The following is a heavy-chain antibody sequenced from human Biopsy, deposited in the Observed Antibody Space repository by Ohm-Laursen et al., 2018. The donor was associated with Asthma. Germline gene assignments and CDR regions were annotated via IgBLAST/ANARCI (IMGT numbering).Heavy chain of an antibody. Sequence: SETLSLTCAVSGGSIGTSTYYWGWIRQPPGEGLEWIASIYYSGSTYYNPSLKSRVSISLDTSKNQFSLSLTSVTAADTAVYYCARTTYGGDGFDPWGQGTLATVSS. CDR1: GGSIGTSTYY. CDR2: IYYSGST. V-gene: IGHV4-39*07. CDR3: ARTTYGGDGFDP. J-gene: IGHJ5*02. D-gene: IGHD4-23*01.